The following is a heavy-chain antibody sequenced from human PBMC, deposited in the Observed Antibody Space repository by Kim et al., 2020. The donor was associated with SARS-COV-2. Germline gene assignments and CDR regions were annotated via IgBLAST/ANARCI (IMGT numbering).Heavy chain of an antibody. CDR3: AKDLYSGYENGAFVI. Sequence: GGSLRLSCAASGFTFSSYGMHWVRQAPGKGLEWVAVISYDGSNKYYADSVKGRFTISRDNSKNTLYLQMNSLRAEDTAVYYCAKDLYSGYENGAFVIWG. CDR2: ISYDGSNK. V-gene: IGHV3-30*18. D-gene: IGHD5-12*01. CDR1: GFTFSSYG. J-gene: IGHJ3*02.